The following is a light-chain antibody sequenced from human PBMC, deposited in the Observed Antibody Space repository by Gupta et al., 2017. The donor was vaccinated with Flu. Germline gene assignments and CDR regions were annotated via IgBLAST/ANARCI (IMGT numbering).Light chain of an antibody. CDR2: STN. V-gene: IGLV8-61*01. CDR1: SGSVSTSYY. J-gene: IGLJ3*02. Sequence: QTVVTQEPSFSVSPGGTVTLTCGLSSGSVSTSYYPSWYQQTPGQAPRTLIYSTNTRSSGVPDRFSGSILGNKAALTITGAQAEDESDYYCVLYMGSGINWVFGGGTKLTVL. CDR3: VLYMGSGINWV.